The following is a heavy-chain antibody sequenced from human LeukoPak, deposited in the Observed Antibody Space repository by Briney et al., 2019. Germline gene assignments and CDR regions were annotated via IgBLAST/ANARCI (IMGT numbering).Heavy chain of an antibody. D-gene: IGHD3-10*01. CDR2: INPNSGGT. V-gene: IGHV1-2*02. CDR3: AIAESSYGEELDY. Sequence: ASVKVSCKASGYTFTGYYMHWVRQAPGQGLEWMGWINPNSGGTNYAQKFQGRVTMTRDTSISTAYMELSRLRSDDTAVYYCAIAESSYGEELDYWGQGTLVTVSS. CDR1: GYTFTGYY. J-gene: IGHJ4*02.